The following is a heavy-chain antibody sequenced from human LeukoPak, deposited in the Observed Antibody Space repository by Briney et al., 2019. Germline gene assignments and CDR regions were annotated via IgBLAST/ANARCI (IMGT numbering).Heavy chain of an antibody. CDR2: ISGSGAST. V-gene: IGHV3-23*01. Sequence: GGSLRLSCLTSGFTLSTNAMSWVRQAPGKGLEWNSGISGSGASTYYADSVKGRFTISRDDSRNTLYLQMNSLRGDDTAVYYCAKDVGKWESLHFFDYWGQGTLVTVSS. D-gene: IGHD1-26*01. CDR3: AKDVGKWESLHFFDY. CDR1: GFTLSTNA. J-gene: IGHJ4*02.